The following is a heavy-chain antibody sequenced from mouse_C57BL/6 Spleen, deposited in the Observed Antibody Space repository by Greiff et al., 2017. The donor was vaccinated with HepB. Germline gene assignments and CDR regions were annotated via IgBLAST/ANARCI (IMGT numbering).Heavy chain of an antibody. D-gene: IGHD2-2*01. CDR2: IHPNSGST. V-gene: IGHV1-64*01. CDR1: GYTFTSYW. Sequence: QVQLQQPGAELVKPGASVKLSCKASGYTFTSYWMHWVKQRPGQGLEWIGMIHPNSGSTNYNEKFKSKATLTVDKSSSPAYMQLSSLTSEDSAVYYCARAMVKGAMDYWGQGTSVTVSS. CDR3: ARAMVKGAMDY. J-gene: IGHJ4*01.